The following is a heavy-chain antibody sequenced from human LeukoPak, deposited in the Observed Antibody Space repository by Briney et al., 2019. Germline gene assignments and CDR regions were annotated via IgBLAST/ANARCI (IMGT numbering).Heavy chain of an antibody. CDR1: GGSISSYY. Sequence: SETLSLTCTASGGSISSYYWSWIRQPPGKGLEWIGYIYYSGSTDFNPSLKSRVTISVDTSKNQFSLKLSSLTAADTAVYYCAREGVTKYYFDYWGQGTLVTVSS. V-gene: IGHV4-59*01. D-gene: IGHD4-11*01. CDR3: AREGVTKYYFDY. CDR2: IYYSGST. J-gene: IGHJ4*02.